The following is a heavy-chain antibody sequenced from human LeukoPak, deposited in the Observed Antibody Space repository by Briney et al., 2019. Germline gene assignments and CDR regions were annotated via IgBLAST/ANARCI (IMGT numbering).Heavy chain of an antibody. V-gene: IGHV3-23*01. CDR3: TKGYRRFREGSGYVSAFDY. D-gene: IGHD6-25*01. Sequence: RAGGSLRLSCAVSGITLSNYGMSWVRQAPGKGLEWVSGISARGDSTYYADSVKGRFTISRDYSKSTLSLQMDSLRDEDTAVYYCTKGYRRFREGSGYVSAFDYWGQGTLVTVSS. CDR1: GITLSNYG. J-gene: IGHJ4*02. CDR2: ISARGDST.